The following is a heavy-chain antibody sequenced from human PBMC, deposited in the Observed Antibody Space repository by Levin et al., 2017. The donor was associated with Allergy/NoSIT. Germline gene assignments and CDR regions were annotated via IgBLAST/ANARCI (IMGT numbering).Heavy chain of an antibody. D-gene: IGHD2-2*01. CDR2: IYDDGST. CDR1: GFSVSTHY. Sequence: GESLKISCAASGFSVSTHYMTWVRQGPGKGLECVSVIYDDGSTYYADSVRGRFTISRDNSKNTLSLQMNSLRDDDTAVYYCTKGHYSGVYQWGQGTLVTVYS. V-gene: IGHV3-53*01. CDR3: TKGHYSGVYQ. J-gene: IGHJ4*02.